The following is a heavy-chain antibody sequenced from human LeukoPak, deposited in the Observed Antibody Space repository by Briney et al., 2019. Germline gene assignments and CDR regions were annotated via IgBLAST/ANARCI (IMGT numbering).Heavy chain of an antibody. CDR1: GGTFSSYA. CDR2: IIPIFGTA. V-gene: IGHV1-69*06. D-gene: IGHD6-6*01. J-gene: IGHJ5*02. Sequence: SVKVSCKASGGTFSSYAISWVRQAPGQGLEWMGGIIPIFGTANYAQKFQGRVTITADKSTSTAYMELSSLRSEDTAVYYCASFSSGSTGWFDPWGQGTLVTVSS. CDR3: ASFSSGSTGWFDP.